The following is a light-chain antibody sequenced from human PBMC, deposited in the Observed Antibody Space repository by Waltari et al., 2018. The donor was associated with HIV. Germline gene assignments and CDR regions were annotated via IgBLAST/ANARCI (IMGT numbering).Light chain of an antibody. J-gene: IGLJ2*01. V-gene: IGLV3-21*02. Sequence: SYVLTQPPSVSVAPGQTARITCGGNNIGSKSVHWYQQKPGQAPVLVVYDDSDRPSGIRERCAGPNAGNTATLTSSRVEAGDEADYYCQVWDSSSDHVVFGGGTKLTVL. CDR2: DDS. CDR3: QVWDSSSDHVV. CDR1: NIGSKS.